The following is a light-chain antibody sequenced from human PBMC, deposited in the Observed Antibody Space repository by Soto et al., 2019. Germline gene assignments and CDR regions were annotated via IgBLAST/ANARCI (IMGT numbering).Light chain of an antibody. CDR3: AAWDESLSGVI. Sequence: QSVLTQPPSASETPGQRVTFSCSGSSSNIGINSVYWYQQFPGTAPKLLIYRNDQRPSGVPDRFSGSKSGTSASLAISGLRSEDEADYYCAAWDESLSGVIFGGGTKLTVL. V-gene: IGLV1-47*01. CDR1: SSNIGINS. CDR2: RND. J-gene: IGLJ2*01.